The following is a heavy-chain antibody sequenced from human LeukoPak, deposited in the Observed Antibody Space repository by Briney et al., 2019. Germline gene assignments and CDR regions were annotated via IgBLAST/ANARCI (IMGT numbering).Heavy chain of an antibody. D-gene: IGHD2-15*01. J-gene: IGHJ6*02. CDR1: GYTFTSYG. V-gene: IGHV1-18*01. CDR3: ARDPGCSGGSCYLITYYYYYGMDV. Sequence: ASVKVSCKASGYTFTSYGISWVRQAPGQGLEWMGWIRAYNGNTNYAQKLQGRVTMTTDTSTSTAYMELRSLRSDDTAVYYCARDPGCSGGSCYLITYYYYYGMDVWGQGTTVTVSS. CDR2: IRAYNGNT.